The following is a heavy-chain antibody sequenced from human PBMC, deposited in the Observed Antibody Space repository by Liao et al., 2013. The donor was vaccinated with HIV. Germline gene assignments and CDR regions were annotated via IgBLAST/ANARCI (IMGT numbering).Heavy chain of an antibody. Sequence: QVQLQESGPGLVKPSQTLSLTCTVSGGSISSDTYYWSWIRQPAGKGLEWIGRIYTSGSTNYNPSLKSRVTMSVDTSKNQFSLKLSSVTAADTALYYCARTTMVRGGVAFDIWGQGTMVTVSS. D-gene: IGHD3-10*01. CDR1: GGSISSDTYY. V-gene: IGHV4-61*02. CDR2: IYTSGST. J-gene: IGHJ3*02. CDR3: ARTTMVRGGVAFDI.